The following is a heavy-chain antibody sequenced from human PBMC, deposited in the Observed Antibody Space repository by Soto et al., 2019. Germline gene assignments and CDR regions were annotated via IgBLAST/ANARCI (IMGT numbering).Heavy chain of an antibody. Sequence: ASVKVSCKASGYTFTGYYMHWVRQAPGQGLEWMGWINPNSGGTNYAQKFQGWVTMTRDTSISTAYMELSRLRSDDTAVYYCARVKRITIFGVVRGKDYFDDWGQGTLVAVSS. V-gene: IGHV1-2*04. CDR2: INPNSGGT. CDR3: ARVKRITIFGVVRGKDYFDD. D-gene: IGHD3-3*01. CDR1: GYTFTGYY. J-gene: IGHJ4*02.